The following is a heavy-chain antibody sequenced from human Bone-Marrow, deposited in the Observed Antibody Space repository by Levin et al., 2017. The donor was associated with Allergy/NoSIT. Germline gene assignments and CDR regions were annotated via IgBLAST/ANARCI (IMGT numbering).Heavy chain of an antibody. V-gene: IGHV3-9*01. J-gene: IGHJ4*02. D-gene: IGHD3-22*01. Sequence: SLKISCAASGFTFDDYAMHWVRQAPGKGLEWVSGISWNSGSIGYADSVKGRFTISRDNAKNSLYLQMNSLRAEDTALYYCAKGADYYDRSGRIFDYWGQGTLVTVSS. CDR1: GFTFDDYA. CDR3: AKGADYYDRSGRIFDY. CDR2: ISWNSGSI.